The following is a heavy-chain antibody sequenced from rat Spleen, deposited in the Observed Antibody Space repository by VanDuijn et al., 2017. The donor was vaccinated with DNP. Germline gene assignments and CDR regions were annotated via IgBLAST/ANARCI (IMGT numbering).Heavy chain of an antibody. D-gene: IGHD1-11*01. J-gene: IGHJ4*01. CDR2: IIYDGGRT. CDR3: ARRGLRRVLDA. Sequence: EVQLVESGGGLVQPGRSLKLSCAASGFTFSDYNMAWVRQAPEKGLEWVATIIYDGGRTYYRDSVKGRFTISRDNAKSTLYLQMDSLRSEDTATYYCARRGLRRVLDAWGQGTSVTVSS. V-gene: IGHV5S10*01. CDR1: GFTFSDYN.